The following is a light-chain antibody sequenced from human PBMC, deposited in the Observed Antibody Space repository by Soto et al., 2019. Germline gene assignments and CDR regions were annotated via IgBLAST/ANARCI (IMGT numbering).Light chain of an antibody. Sequence: VQMSQSPSSLSASVGDSVAITGRASQSSSSYLNWYQQKPGKAPNLLVYAASSLQSGVPSRFSGGGSGTDFTLTISSLQPEDFATYYCQQSYITPGTFGQGTKVDTK. V-gene: IGKV1-39*01. CDR3: QQSYITPGT. CDR1: QSSSSY. J-gene: IGKJ1*01. CDR2: AAS.